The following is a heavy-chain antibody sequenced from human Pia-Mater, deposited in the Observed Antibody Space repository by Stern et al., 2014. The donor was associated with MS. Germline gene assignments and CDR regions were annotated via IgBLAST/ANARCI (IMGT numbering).Heavy chain of an antibody. CDR1: GYTFTSYG. V-gene: IGHV1-18*01. D-gene: IGHD6-13*01. Sequence: VQLVESGAEVKKPGASVKVSCKASGYTFTSYGISWVRQAPGQGLEWMGWISAYNGNTNDAQKLQGRVTMTTATSTSTAYMELRSLRSDDTAVYYCARDSGYSSSWYPWYFDYWGQGTLVTVSS. J-gene: IGHJ4*02. CDR3: ARDSGYSSSWYPWYFDY. CDR2: ISAYNGNT.